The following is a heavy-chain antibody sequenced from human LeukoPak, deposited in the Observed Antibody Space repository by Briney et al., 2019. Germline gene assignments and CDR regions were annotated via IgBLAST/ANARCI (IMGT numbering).Heavy chain of an antibody. D-gene: IGHD2-15*01. CDR2: IKQDGSEK. Sequence: GGSLRHSCAASEFTFSTYWMTWVRQAPGKGLEWVADIKQDGSEKYYVDSVKGRFTISRQNAKKSLFLQMNSLRAEDTAVYYCARHRSGGSQDDAFDIWGQGTLVTVSS. V-gene: IGHV3-7*01. J-gene: IGHJ3*02. CDR1: EFTFSTYW. CDR3: ARHRSGGSQDDAFDI.